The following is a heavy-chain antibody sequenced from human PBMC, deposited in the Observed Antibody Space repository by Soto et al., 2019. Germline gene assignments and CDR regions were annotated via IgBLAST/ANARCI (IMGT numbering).Heavy chain of an antibody. CDR3: ARITMVRGVIIPRKPRQRDYFDY. Sequence: PSEALSLTCAVYGGSFSGYYWSWIRQPPGKGLEWIGEINHSGSTNYNPSLKSRVTISVDTSKNQFSLKLSSVTAADTAVYYCARITMVRGVIIPRKPRQRDYFDYWGQGTPVTVSS. J-gene: IGHJ4*02. CDR2: INHSGST. D-gene: IGHD3-10*01. V-gene: IGHV4-34*01. CDR1: GGSFSGYY.